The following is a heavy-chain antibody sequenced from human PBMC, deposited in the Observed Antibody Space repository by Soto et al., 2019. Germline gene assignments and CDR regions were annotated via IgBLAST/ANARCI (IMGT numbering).Heavy chain of an antibody. D-gene: IGHD2-15*01. CDR3: ARQMFIGGMDV. Sequence: SETLSLTCTVSGDSISSYYWSWIRQPPGKGLEWIGYIYYSGSTNYNPSLKSRVTISVDTSKNQFSLRLNSVTAADTAVYYCARQMFIGGMDVWGQGTTVTVSS. CDR2: IYYSGST. CDR1: GDSISSYY. J-gene: IGHJ6*02. V-gene: IGHV4-59*01.